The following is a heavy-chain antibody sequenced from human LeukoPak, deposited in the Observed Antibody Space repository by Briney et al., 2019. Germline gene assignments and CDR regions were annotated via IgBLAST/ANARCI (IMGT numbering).Heavy chain of an antibody. Sequence: SETLSLTCLVSAGSISSGDYYWSWIRQPPGKGLEWIGYIYYSGSTYYNPSLKSRVTISVDTSKNQFSLKLSSVTAADTAVYYCARGVVYAESWDYWGQGTLVTVSS. CDR3: ARGVVYAESWDY. CDR2: IYYSGST. D-gene: IGHD2-8*02. CDR1: AGSISSGDYY. V-gene: IGHV4-30-4*08. J-gene: IGHJ4*02.